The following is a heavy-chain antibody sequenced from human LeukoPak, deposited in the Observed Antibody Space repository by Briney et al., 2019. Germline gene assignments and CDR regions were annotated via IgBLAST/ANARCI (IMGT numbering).Heavy chain of an antibody. CDR2: IYHSGST. D-gene: IGHD2-2*01. Sequence: SETLSLTCAVSGYSISSGYYWGWIREPPGKGLEWIGSIYHSGSTYYNPSLKSRVTISVDTSKNQFSLKLSSVTAADTAVYYCARLVIGTSCYCDYWGQGTLVTVSS. CDR1: GYSISSGYY. V-gene: IGHV4-38-2*01. CDR3: ARLVIGTSCYCDY. J-gene: IGHJ4*02.